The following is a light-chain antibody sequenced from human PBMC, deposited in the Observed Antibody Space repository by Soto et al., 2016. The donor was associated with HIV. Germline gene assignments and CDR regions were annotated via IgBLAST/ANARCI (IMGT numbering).Light chain of an antibody. J-gene: IGKJ4*01. Sequence: DIQLTQSPLRPSTYIGHSVTITCRASQGIKNSLAWYQQRPGKVPKLLIYGASILQSGVASRFSGSGSGTDFTLTINNLQPEDVATYFCQTYYSVPLSFGAGTKVEI. CDR1: QGIKNS. CDR3: QTYYSVPLS. CDR2: GAS. V-gene: IGKV1-27*01.